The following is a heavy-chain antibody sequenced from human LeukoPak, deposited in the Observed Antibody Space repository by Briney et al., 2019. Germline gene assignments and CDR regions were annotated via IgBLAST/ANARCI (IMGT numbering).Heavy chain of an antibody. J-gene: IGHJ4*02. D-gene: IGHD2-2*01. V-gene: IGHV3-53*01. CDR2: IYNDGRT. CDR1: GFTFSSYA. Sequence: PGGSLRLSCAASGFTFSSYAMHWVRQAPGKGLEWVSFIYNDGRTQHTDSVKGRFTISRDNSKNTLYLQMNSLRAEDTALYYCARWYCTSTNCYYDYWGQGTLVTVSS. CDR3: ARWYCTSTNCYYDY.